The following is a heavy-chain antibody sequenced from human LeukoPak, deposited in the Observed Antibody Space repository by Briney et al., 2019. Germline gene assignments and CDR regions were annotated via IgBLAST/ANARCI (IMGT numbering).Heavy chain of an antibody. D-gene: IGHD3/OR15-3a*01. Sequence: GGSLRLSCAASRFTFGTYSMNWVRQAPGKGLGWVSSISSDSNYIYYADSLKGRFTISRDNAKNSLYLQMISLRAEDTAVYYCARVAFGLYVMDVWGQGTTVTVSS. J-gene: IGHJ6*02. CDR1: RFTFGTYS. CDR3: ARVAFGLYVMDV. CDR2: ISSDSNYI. V-gene: IGHV3-21*01.